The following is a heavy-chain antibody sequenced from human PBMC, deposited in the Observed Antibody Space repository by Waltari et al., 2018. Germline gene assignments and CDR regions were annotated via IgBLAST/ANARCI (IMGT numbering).Heavy chain of an antibody. CDR1: GGSLRRVYY. CDR2: VSHSGST. V-gene: IGHV4-38-2*01. D-gene: IGHD6-19*01. CDR3: ASDLGGTAVATDAFDI. J-gene: IGHJ3*02. Sequence: QVQLPQSGPGQVKPSETLSLTCAVSGGSLRRVYYWGWLRQPLGKGLEWIGSVSHSGSTYYNPSLKSRVTISIHMSKHQFSLELRSVTAADTAVYFCASDLGGTAVATDAFDIWGQGTMVVVSS.